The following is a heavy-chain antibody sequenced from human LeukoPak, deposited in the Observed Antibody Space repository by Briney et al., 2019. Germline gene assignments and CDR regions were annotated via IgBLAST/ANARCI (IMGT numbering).Heavy chain of an antibody. CDR3: ARGGERYSYGHFDF. V-gene: IGHV3-11*04. CDR1: GFTFSDYY. D-gene: IGHD5-18*01. Sequence: NTGGSLRLSCAASGFTFSDYYMNWIRQAPGKGLEWVSCITSSGSAMYYADSVKGRFTISRDNAKNSLYLQMNSLRAEDTAVYYCARGGERYSYGHFDFWGQGTLVTVSS. J-gene: IGHJ4*02. CDR2: ITSSGSAM.